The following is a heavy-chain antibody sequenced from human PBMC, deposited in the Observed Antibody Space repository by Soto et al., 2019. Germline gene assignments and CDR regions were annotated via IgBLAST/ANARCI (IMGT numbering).Heavy chain of an antibody. CDR2: IYWDDDK. J-gene: IGHJ6*02. CDR3: AHKTSLYGMDV. V-gene: IGHV2-5*02. CDR1: GFSLSTSGVG. Sequence: QITLKESGPTLVKPTQTLTLTCTFSGFSLSTSGVGVGWIHQPPGKALECLALIYWDDDKRYSLSLKSRLTITKDSSKSQVILTMTNMDPVDTATYFCAHKTSLYGMDVWGQGTTVTVSS.